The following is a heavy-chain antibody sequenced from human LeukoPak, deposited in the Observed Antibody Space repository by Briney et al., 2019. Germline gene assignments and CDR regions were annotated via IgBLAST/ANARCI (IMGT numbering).Heavy chain of an antibody. D-gene: IGHD6-19*01. CDR2: INEDGSEN. CDR3: ARDRGWYHADY. J-gene: IGHJ4*02. CDR1: GFTMSSSW. Sequence: GGSLRLSCTVSGFTMSSSWMSWVRQAPGKGLEWVANINEDGSENNYVGSVKGRFTISRGNAKNSLFLQMNSLRAEDTAVYYCARDRGWYHADYWGQGTLVTVSA. V-gene: IGHV3-7*04.